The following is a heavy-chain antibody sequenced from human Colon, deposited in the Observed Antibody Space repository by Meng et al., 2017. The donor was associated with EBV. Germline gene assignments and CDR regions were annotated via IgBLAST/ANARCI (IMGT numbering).Heavy chain of an antibody. Sequence: VRLEGFGGGWIPPGGSLRLSCTGSGFTVNSNYMAWVRQAPGKGLEWVAVMYSNGDTYYADSMKGRLTISRHASQNTLYLQMNSLRVEDTAVYYCAKSIYGDFSSCGYWGQGTLVTVSS. J-gene: IGHJ4*02. CDR3: AKSIYGDFSSCGY. V-gene: IGHV3-53*01. CDR2: MYSNGDT. CDR1: GFTVNSNY. D-gene: IGHD4-17*01.